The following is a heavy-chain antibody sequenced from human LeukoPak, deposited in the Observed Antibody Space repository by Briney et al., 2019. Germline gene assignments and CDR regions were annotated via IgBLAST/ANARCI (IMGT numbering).Heavy chain of an antibody. CDR1: GFTFSSYA. CDR3: AKSHGYSYGFDY. Sequence: GGSLRLSCAASGFTFSSYAMHWVRQAPGKGLEWVAVISYDGSNKKYGDSVKGRFTISRDNSKNTLDLQMNSLRAEDTAVYYCAKSHGYSYGFDYWGQGTLVTVSS. V-gene: IGHV3-30*04. CDR2: ISYDGSNK. D-gene: IGHD5-18*01. J-gene: IGHJ4*02.